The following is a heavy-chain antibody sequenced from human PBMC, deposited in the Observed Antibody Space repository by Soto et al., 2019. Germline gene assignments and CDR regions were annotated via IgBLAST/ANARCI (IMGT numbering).Heavy chain of an antibody. V-gene: IGHV3-23*01. CDR2: ISGSGGST. CDR1: GFTFSSYA. J-gene: IGHJ4*02. CDR3: AKGVFAYCGGDCYYSY. Sequence: GGSLRLSCAASGFTFSSYAMSWVRQAPGKGLEWVSAISGSGGSTYYADAVKGRFTISRDNSKNTLYLQMNSLRAEDTAVYYCAKGVFAYCGGDCYYSYWGQGTLVTVSS. D-gene: IGHD2-21*02.